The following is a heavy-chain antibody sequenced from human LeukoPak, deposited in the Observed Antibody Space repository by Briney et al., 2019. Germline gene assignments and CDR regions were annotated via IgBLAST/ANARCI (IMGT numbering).Heavy chain of an antibody. CDR2: ISSFDGSDK. V-gene: IGHV3-30*18. J-gene: IGHJ4*02. CDR3: AKWSGDRPLYYFDY. D-gene: IGHD3-3*01. CDR1: GFTFSHYG. Sequence: PGGSLRLPCATSGFTFSHYGMHWVRQASGKGLEWVAGISSFDGSDKYYADSVKGRFTISRDNSRNTVYLQMNTLRPDDTAVYYCAKWSGDRPLYYFDYWGQGALVTVSS.